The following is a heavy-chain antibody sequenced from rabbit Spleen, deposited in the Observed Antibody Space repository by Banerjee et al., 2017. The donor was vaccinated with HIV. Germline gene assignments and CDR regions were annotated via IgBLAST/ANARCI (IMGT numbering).Heavy chain of an antibody. CDR1: GVSFSSSSY. CDR2: IDTGSSAFT. D-gene: IGHD4-1*01. CDR3: ARDLDDVIGWNFGW. Sequence: QSLEESGGDLVKPGASLTLTCTASGVSFSSSSYMCWVRQAPGKGLEWIACIDTGSSAFTYFATWAKGRFTCSKTSSTTVTLQMTRLTAADTATYFCARDLDDVIGWNFGWWGQGTLVTVS. J-gene: IGHJ4*01. V-gene: IGHV1S40*01.